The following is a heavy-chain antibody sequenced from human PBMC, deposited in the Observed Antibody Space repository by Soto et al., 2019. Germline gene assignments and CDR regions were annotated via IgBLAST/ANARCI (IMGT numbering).Heavy chain of an antibody. V-gene: IGHV4-34*01. Sequence: SETLSLTCAVYGGSFSGYYWSWIRQPPGKGLEWIGEINHSGSTNYNPSLKSRVTISVDTSKNQFSLKLSSVAAADTAVYYCARHGNTAMYADYWGQGTLVTVSS. J-gene: IGHJ4*02. CDR3: ARHGNTAMYADY. D-gene: IGHD5-18*01. CDR2: INHSGST. CDR1: GGSFSGYY.